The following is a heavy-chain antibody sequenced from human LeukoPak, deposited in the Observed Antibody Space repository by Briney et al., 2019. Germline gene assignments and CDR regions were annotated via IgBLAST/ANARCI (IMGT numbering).Heavy chain of an antibody. CDR1: GITLSNYG. CDR3: AKRGVVIRVLLVGYHKEAYYFDS. V-gene: IGHV3-23*01. J-gene: IGHJ4*02. D-gene: IGHD3-10*01. CDR2: ISDNGGRT. Sequence: GGSLSLSCAVSGITLSNYGMSWVHQAPGKGLEWVAGISDNGGRTNYADSVKGRFTISRDNPKNTLYLQMNSLRAEDTAVYFCAKRGVVIRVLLVGYHKEAYYFDSWGQGALVTVSS.